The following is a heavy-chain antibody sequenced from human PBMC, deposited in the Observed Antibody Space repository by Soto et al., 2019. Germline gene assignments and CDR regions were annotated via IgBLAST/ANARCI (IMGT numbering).Heavy chain of an antibody. CDR1: GGSFSSYA. CDR3: ASSHYDSSGYYYTFDY. V-gene: IGHV1-69*13. Sequence: SVKVSCKASGGSFSSYAISWVRQAPGQGLEWMGGIIPIFGTANYAQKFQGRGTITADESTSTAYMELSSLRSEDTAVYYCASSHYDSSGYYYTFDYWGQGTLVTVSS. J-gene: IGHJ4*02. CDR2: IIPIFGTA. D-gene: IGHD3-22*01.